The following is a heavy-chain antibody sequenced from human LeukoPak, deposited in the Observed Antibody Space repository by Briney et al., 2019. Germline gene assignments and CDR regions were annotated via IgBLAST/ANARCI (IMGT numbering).Heavy chain of an antibody. D-gene: IGHD3-3*01. CDR3: ARVILSVDYDFWSGYYTIDY. J-gene: IGHJ4*02. Sequence: SQTLSLTCTVSGGSISSGGYYWSWIRQPPGKGLEWIGYIYHSGSTYYNPSLKSRVTISVDRSKNQFSLKLSSVTAADTAVYYCARVILSVDYDFWSGYYTIDYWGQGTLVTVSS. V-gene: IGHV4-30-2*01. CDR1: GGSISSGGYY. CDR2: IYHSGST.